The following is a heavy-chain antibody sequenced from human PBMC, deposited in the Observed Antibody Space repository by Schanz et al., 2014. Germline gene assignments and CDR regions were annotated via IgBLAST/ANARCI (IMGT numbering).Heavy chain of an antibody. CDR1: GFTFSSYA. V-gene: IGHV3-23*01. CDR3: VRDTDYHFDY. D-gene: IGHD4-17*01. Sequence: EVQLLESGGGLVQPGGSLRLSCAASGFTFSSYAMSWVRQAPGKGLEWVSGISDSGGSKYYVDSVEGRFTISRDNSKNTLYLQMNNLRAEDTAVYYCVRDTDYHFDYWGQGTLVTVSS. CDR2: ISDSGGSK. J-gene: IGHJ4*02.